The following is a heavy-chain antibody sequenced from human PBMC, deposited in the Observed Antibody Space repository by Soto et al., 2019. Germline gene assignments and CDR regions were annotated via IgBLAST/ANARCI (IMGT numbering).Heavy chain of an antibody. V-gene: IGHV3-33*01. D-gene: IGHD2-15*01. CDR1: GFTFSSYG. Sequence: GGSLRLSCAASGFTFSSYGMHWVRQAPGKGLEWVAVIWYDGSNKYYADSVKGRFTISRDNSKNTLYLQMNSLRAEDTAVYYCAAWGCSGGSCYLDPWGQGTLVTVSS. CDR3: AAWGCSGGSCYLDP. CDR2: IWYDGSNK. J-gene: IGHJ5*02.